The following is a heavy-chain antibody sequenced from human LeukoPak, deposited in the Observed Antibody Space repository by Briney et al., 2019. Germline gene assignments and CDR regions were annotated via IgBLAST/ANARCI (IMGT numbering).Heavy chain of an antibody. D-gene: IGHD2/OR15-2a*01. Sequence: GRSLRLSCAASGFIFNNYGMHWVRQAPGKGLEWVAVVWYDGTNKYYADFVKGRFTISSDNSKNTLYLQINSLRAEDTAVYYCTREFLRSFDYWGQGTLVTVPS. V-gene: IGHV3-33*01. CDR2: VWYDGTNK. CDR3: TREFLRSFDY. CDR1: GFIFNNYG. J-gene: IGHJ4*02.